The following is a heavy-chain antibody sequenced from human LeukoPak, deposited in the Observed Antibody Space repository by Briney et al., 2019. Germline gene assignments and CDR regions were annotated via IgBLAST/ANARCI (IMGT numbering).Heavy chain of an antibody. V-gene: IGHV3-48*01. CDR1: GFTFSSYS. J-gene: IGHJ6*02. Sequence: GGSLRLSCAASGFTFSSYSMNWVRQAPGKGLEWVSHITASGTAMFYADSVKGRFTISRDNAKNSLYLQMSNSRVEDTAVYFCARGGGLDVWGQGATVTVSS. D-gene: IGHD3-16*01. CDR2: ITASGTAM. CDR3: ARGGGLDV.